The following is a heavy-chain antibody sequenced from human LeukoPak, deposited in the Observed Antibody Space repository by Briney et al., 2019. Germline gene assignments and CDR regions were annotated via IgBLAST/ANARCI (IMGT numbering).Heavy chain of an antibody. Sequence: GASVKVSCKASGYTFTSYGISWVRQAPGQGLEWMGWISAYNGNTNYAQKLQGRVTMTTDTSTSTAYMELRSLRSDDTAVYYCARLYDSSGLYYFDYWGQGTLVTVSS. D-gene: IGHD3-22*01. CDR3: ARLYDSSGLYYFDY. J-gene: IGHJ4*02. CDR1: GYTFTSYG. V-gene: IGHV1-18*01. CDR2: ISAYNGNT.